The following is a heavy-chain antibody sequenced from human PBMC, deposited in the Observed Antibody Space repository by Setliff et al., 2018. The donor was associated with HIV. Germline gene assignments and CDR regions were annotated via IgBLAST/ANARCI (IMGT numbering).Heavy chain of an antibody. D-gene: IGHD2-21*01. CDR1: GFNFKSGW. CDR2: IKSNSDGGTT. J-gene: IGHJ4*02. Sequence: GGSLRLSCVVSGFNFKSGWMTWVRQAPGKGLEWVGRIKSNSDGGTTDYAAPVKGRFTISRDDSKNTLYLQMNSLKTEDTAVYYCTTGTRLVDWGQGALVTVSS. CDR3: TTGTRLVD. V-gene: IGHV3-15*01.